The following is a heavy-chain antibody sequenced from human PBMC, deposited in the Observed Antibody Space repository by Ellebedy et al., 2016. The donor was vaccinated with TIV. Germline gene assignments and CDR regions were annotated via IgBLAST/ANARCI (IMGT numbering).Heavy chain of an antibody. CDR1: GFSFTAYG. V-gene: IGHV3-33*01. CDR2: IWHDGSNE. D-gene: IGHD2-15*01. Sequence: GESLKISCEASGFSFTAYGMHWFRQTPGKGLEWVAVIWHDGSNENYADSVKGRLTISRDNSKNTLWLQMNSLRGEDTAIYYCVREGYHRTGGFDYWGQGTLVTVSS. J-gene: IGHJ4*02. CDR3: VREGYHRTGGFDY.